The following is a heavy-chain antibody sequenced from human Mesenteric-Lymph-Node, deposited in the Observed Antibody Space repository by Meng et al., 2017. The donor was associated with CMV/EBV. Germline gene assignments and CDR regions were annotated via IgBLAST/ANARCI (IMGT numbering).Heavy chain of an antibody. CDR2: INHSGST. CDR1: GGSFSGYY. D-gene: IGHD3-9*01. J-gene: IGHJ4*02. Sequence: QVQFNQWGAGLLKPSETLSVTCAVYGGSFSGYYWNWIRQSPEKGLEWIGEINHSGSTTYNPSFTSRIIISVDTSTNQISLNMSSVTAADTAVYYCARGSSYDILTGYFDYWGQGALVTVPS. V-gene: IGHV4-34*01. CDR3: ARGSSYDILTGYFDY.